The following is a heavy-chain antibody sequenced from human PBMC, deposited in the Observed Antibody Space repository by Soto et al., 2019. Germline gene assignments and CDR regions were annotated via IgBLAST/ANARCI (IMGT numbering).Heavy chain of an antibody. V-gene: IGHV3-23*01. J-gene: IGHJ3*01. CDR1: GFTFSSYA. CDR2: FSDSGGGP. CDR3: AKDHGIAAAGDALDV. D-gene: IGHD6-13*01. Sequence: GGSLRLSCAASGFTFSSYAMSWVRQAPGKGLEWVSSFSDSGGGPYYADSVKGRFTISRDYSKNTLYLQMNSLRAEDTAVYYCAKDHGIAAAGDALDVWGQGTMVTVSS.